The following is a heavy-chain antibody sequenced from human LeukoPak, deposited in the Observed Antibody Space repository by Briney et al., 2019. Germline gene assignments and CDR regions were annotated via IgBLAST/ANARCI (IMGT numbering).Heavy chain of an antibody. CDR3: ARESWELLDAFDI. V-gene: IGHV4-59*12. J-gene: IGHJ3*02. CDR2: IYYSGST. Sequence: SETLSLTCTVSGASISSYYWSCIRQPPGKGLEWIGYIYYSGSTSYNPSLKSRVTISVDTSKNQFSLKLSSVTAADTAVYYCARESWELLDAFDIWGQGTMVTVSS. CDR1: GASISSYY. D-gene: IGHD1-26*01.